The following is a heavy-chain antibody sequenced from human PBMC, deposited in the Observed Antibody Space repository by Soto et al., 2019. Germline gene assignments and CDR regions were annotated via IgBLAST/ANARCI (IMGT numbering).Heavy chain of an antibody. CDR2: MNPNSGNT. D-gene: IGHD6-13*01. J-gene: IGHJ5*02. CDR3: ARERSAAGTGWFDP. V-gene: IGHV1-8*01. CDR1: GYTFTSYD. Sequence: QVQLVQSGAEVKKPGASVKVSCKASGYTFTSYDINWVRQATGQGLEWMGWMNPNSGNTGYAQKFQGRVTMTRNTSISTAYMQLSSLRSEATAVYYCARERSAAGTGWFDPWGQGPLVTVSS.